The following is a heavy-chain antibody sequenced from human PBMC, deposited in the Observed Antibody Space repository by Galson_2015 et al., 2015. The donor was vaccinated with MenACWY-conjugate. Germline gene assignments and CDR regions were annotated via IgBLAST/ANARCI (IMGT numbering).Heavy chain of an antibody. Sequence: ATLSLTSAVPGSSISNNNRWTWVRQPPGQGLEWLREIYHSESTNSHPSLKSRVTTSVYNSKNQFSLKLSPVTAADTAVYYCARTQPLQRFDYWGQGTLVTVSS. CDR1: GSSISNNNR. CDR3: ARTQPLQRFDY. V-gene: IGHV4-4*02. D-gene: IGHD5-24*01. CDR2: IYHSEST. J-gene: IGHJ4*02.